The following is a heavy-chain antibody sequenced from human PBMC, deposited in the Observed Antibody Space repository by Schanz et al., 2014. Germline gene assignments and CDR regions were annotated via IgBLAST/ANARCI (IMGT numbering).Heavy chain of an antibody. V-gene: IGHV1-46*03. CDR1: GYTFTTYY. Sequence: QVQLLQSGAEVKKPGASMKVSCKASGYTFTTYYMLWVRQAPGQGLEWMGIINPSGGSTRYGQKFQGRITVTTDTSTSTAYMELSSLRSEDTAVYYCARDGVDAAAGGNYWGQGTLVTVSS. D-gene: IGHD6-13*01. CDR2: INPSGGST. J-gene: IGHJ4*02. CDR3: ARDGVDAAAGGNY.